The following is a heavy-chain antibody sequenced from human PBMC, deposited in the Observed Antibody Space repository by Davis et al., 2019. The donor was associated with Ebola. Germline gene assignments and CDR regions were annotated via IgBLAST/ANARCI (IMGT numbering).Heavy chain of an antibody. V-gene: IGHV4-34*01. CDR3: GRGRMPDY. J-gene: IGHJ4*02. Sequence: MPSETLSLTCAVSGGSITSYYWSWIRQPPGKGLEWIGEINHGGSTNHNPSLKSRVTMSIDTSNNQFSLRLSSVTAADTAVYYCGRGRMPDYWGQGALVTVSS. CDR1: GGSITSYY. D-gene: IGHD2-2*01. CDR2: INHGGST.